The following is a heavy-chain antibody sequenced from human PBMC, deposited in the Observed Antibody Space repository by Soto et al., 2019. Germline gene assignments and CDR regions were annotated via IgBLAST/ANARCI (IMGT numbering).Heavy chain of an antibody. CDR2: ISRNGGST. CDR1: GFTFNAFA. CDR3: ARCFEGSGSYYQPLYFDY. Sequence: GGSLRLSCAASGFTFNAFAMHWVRQAPGKGLEHVSAISRNGGSTYYVNSVKGRFTISRDNSKNTLYLQLGSLRADDMAVYYCARCFEGSGSYYQPLYFDYWGQGTLVTVSS. V-gene: IGHV3-64*01. D-gene: IGHD3-10*01. J-gene: IGHJ4*02.